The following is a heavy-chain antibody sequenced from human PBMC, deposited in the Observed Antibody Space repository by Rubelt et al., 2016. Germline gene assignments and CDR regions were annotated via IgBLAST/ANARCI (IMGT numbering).Heavy chain of an antibody. CDR2: IHRGGET. Sequence: EVELVESGGGLVQPGGSLRLSCAASGLTVSSNYMSWIRQAPGKGLEWVSVIHRGGETYYADSVKGRFTISIDNSKNTRYLQMNSLRAEDTAVYYCARDPGYGSVSERLYWGQGTLVTVSS. J-gene: IGHJ4*02. CDR1: GLTVSSNY. V-gene: IGHV3-66*01. D-gene: IGHD3-10*01. CDR3: ARDPGYGSVSERLY.